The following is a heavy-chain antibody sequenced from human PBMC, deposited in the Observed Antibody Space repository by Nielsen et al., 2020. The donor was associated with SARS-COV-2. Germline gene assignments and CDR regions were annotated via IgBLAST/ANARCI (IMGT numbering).Heavy chain of an antibody. CDR1: GYTFTGYY. CDR2: IEPNTGGT. Sequence: ASVKVSCKASGYTFTGYYIHWVRQAPGQGFEWMGWIEPNTGGTNYAQKFQGRITMTSDTSISTVYMDLSSLRSDDTAVYYCATSKITFFGVVIGGMDVWGQGTSVTVSS. V-gene: IGHV1-2*02. J-gene: IGHJ6*02. CDR3: ATSKITFFGVVIGGMDV. D-gene: IGHD3-3*01.